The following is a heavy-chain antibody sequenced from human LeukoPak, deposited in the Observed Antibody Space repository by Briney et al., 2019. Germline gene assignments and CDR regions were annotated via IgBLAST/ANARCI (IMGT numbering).Heavy chain of an antibody. J-gene: IGHJ4*02. CDR2: IKSTNDGGTI. CDR1: GFTFKYAW. Sequence: KPGGSLRLSCAASGFTFKYAWMSWVRQAPGKGLEWVGRIKSTNDGGTIDYAAPVKDRFTISRDDSETTLYLQMNGLKTEDTAVYFCAADSPVSMAHSFDYWGQGILVTVSS. V-gene: IGHV3-15*01. D-gene: IGHD2-21*01. CDR3: AADSPVSMAHSFDY.